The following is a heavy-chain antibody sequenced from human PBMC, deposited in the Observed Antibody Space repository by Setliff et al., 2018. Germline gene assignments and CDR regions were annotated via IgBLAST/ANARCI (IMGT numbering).Heavy chain of an antibody. CDR1: GFIFSFHS. CDR2: ISGGGTSK. CDR3: AKYPSNSVYNYFDP. D-gene: IGHD1-7*01. J-gene: IGHJ5*02. V-gene: IGHV3-23*01. Sequence: GGSLRLSCAASGFIFSFHSMNWVRQAPGKRREWVSGISGGGTSKYYADSVKGRFTISRDNSKNTLFLHMNSLRAEDTAIYYCAKYPSNSVYNYFDPWGQGTLVTVSS.